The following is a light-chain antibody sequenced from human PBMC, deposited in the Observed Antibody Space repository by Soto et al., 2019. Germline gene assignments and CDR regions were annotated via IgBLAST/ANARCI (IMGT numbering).Light chain of an antibody. CDR1: QTISTS. CDR2: ASS. Sequence: DIQMTQSPSSLSASVGDRVTITCRASQTISTSLNWYQQRPGKAPNLLIHASSSLQSGVPPRFSGVGSGTDFTLALSSLQPEDFATYYCQQTDSTPITFVHGTRLDIK. J-gene: IGKJ5*01. CDR3: QQTDSTPIT. V-gene: IGKV1-39*01.